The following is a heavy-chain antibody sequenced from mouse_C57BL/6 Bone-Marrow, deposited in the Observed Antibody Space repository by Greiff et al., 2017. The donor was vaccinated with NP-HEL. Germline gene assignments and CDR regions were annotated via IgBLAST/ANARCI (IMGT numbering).Heavy chain of an antibody. CDR3: ARGGYYDYDVGVMDY. CDR1: GFTFSDYY. D-gene: IGHD2-4*01. J-gene: IGHJ4*01. CDR2: INYDGSST. V-gene: IGHV5-16*01. Sequence: EVQLQESEGGLVQPGSSMKLSCTASGFTFSDYYMAWVRQVPEKGLEWVANINYDGSSTYYLDSLKSRFIISRDNAKNILYLQMSSLKSEDTATYYCARGGYYDYDVGVMDYWGQGTSVTVSS.